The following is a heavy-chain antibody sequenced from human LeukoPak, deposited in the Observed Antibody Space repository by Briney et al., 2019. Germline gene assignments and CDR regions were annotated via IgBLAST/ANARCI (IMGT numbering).Heavy chain of an antibody. J-gene: IGHJ4*02. D-gene: IGHD3-22*01. Sequence: GGSLRLSCAASGFTFSSYAMHWVRQAPGKGLEWEAVISYDGSNKYYADSVKGLFTISRDNSKNTLYLQMNSLRAEDTAVYYCARDPRRIDYYDSSGYDYWGQGTLVTVSS. CDR2: ISYDGSNK. CDR3: ARDPRRIDYYDSSGYDY. CDR1: GFTFSSYA. V-gene: IGHV3-30*04.